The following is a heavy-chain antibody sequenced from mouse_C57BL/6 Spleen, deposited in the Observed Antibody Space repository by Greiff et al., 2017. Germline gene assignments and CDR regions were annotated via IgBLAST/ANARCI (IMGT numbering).Heavy chain of an antibody. J-gene: IGHJ3*01. CDR1: GYTFTSYW. D-gene: IGHD3-2*02. CDR2: IYPGNSDT. CDR3: TSQDSSRRGFAY. V-gene: IGHV1-5*01. Sequence: EVQLQQSGTVLARPGASVKMSCKTSGYTFTSYWMHWVKQRPGQGLEWIGAIYPGNSDTSYNQKFKGKAKLTAVTSASTAYMELSSLTNEDSAVYYCTSQDSSRRGFAYWGQGTLVTVSA.